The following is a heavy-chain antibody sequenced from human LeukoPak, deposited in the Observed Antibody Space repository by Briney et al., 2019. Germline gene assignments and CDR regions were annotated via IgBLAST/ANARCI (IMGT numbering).Heavy chain of an antibody. D-gene: IGHD2-2*02. Sequence: SQTLSLTCTVSGGSISSGDYYWSWIRQPPGKGLEWIGYIYYSGSTYYNPSLKSRVTISVDTSKNQFSLKLSSVTAADTAVYYCAREFYCSSTGCYTDYFDYWGQGTLVTVSS. CDR3: AREFYCSSTGCYTDYFDY. CDR2: IYYSGST. J-gene: IGHJ4*02. V-gene: IGHV4-30-4*01. CDR1: GGSISSGDYY.